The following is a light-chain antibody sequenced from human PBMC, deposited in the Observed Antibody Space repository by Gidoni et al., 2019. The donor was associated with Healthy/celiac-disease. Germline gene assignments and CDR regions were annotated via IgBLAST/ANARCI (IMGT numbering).Light chain of an antibody. CDR1: QSVLYSSNNKSY. CDR2: WAS. Sequence: DIVMTQSPDSLAVSLCERATINCKSSQSVLYSSNNKSYLAWYQQKPGQPPKLLIYWASTRESGVPDRFSGSGSGTDFTLTISSLQAEDVAVYYCQQYYSTPGTFXQXTKVEIK. CDR3: QQYYSTPGT. V-gene: IGKV4-1*01. J-gene: IGKJ1*01.